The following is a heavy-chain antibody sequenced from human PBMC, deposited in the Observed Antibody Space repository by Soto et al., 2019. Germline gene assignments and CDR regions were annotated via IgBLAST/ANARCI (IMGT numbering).Heavy chain of an antibody. CDR1: GDSISSYY. CDR3: ARGRGGYFHL. CDR2: IYYSGST. Sequence: QVQLQESGPGLVKPSETLSLTCTVSGDSISSYYWSWIRQPPGKGLEWIGYIYYSGSTNYNPSLKSRVTISVDTSKNQFSLKLSSVTAADTAVYYCARGRGGYFHLWGRGTLVTVSS. J-gene: IGHJ2*01. V-gene: IGHV4-59*01.